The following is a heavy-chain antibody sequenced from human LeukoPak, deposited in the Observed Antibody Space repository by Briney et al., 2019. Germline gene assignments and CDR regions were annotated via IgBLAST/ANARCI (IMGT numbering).Heavy chain of an antibody. D-gene: IGHD2-15*01. Sequence: GGSLRLSCAASGFTFSSYSMNWVRQAPGKGLEWVSSISSSSSYIYYADSVKGRFTISRDNAKNSLYLQMNSLRAEDTAVYYCAGDRPLYHSGGKGGYWGQGTLVTVSS. CDR1: GFTFSSYS. CDR2: ISSSSSYI. CDR3: AGDRPLYHSGGKGGY. J-gene: IGHJ4*02. V-gene: IGHV3-21*01.